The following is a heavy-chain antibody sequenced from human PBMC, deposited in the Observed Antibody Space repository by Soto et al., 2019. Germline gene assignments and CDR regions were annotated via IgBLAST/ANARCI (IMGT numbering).Heavy chain of an antibody. Sequence: QITLKESGPTLAKPTQTLTLTCTVSGLSRRTSGVGVGWVRQPPGKALDWLGLLYLDDDKRYSPSLKSRLIIIKDISERQVVLTMANLDTVDTATYYCVQSRCSGDCLEIYSSHAYYGLKVWGQGTTVTVSS. V-gene: IGHV2-5*02. CDR2: LYLDDDK. J-gene: IGHJ6*02. D-gene: IGHD2-21*02. CDR3: VQSRCSGDCLEIYSSHAYYGLKV. CDR1: GLSRRTSGVG.